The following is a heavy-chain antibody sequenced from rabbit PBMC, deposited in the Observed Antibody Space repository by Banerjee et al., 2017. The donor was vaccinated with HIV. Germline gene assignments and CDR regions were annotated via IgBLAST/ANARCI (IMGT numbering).Heavy chain of an antibody. CDR3: ARGVDGGGSDDYYNL. CDR1: GFSFSNNYY. Sequence: QEQLEESGGGLVKPEGSLTLTCTASGFSFSNNYYMCWVRQAPGKGLEWIGCINAGSSGYTYYAYWAKGRFTISKTSSTTVTLQMTSLTAADTATYFCARGVDGGGSDDYYNLWGQGTLVTVS. D-gene: IGHD8-1*01. CDR2: INAGSSGYT. V-gene: IGHV1S45*01. J-gene: IGHJ4*01.